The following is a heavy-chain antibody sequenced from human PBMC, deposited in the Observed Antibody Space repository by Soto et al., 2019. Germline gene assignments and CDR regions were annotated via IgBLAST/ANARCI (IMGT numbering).Heavy chain of an antibody. D-gene: IGHD5-12*01. CDR2: ISISKGKT. CDR3: ARQGYIGNFGLDV. Sequence: QVQLVQSGAEVKRPGASVKVSCKASGYTFLHYDVAWVRRAPGQGLEWMGWISISKGKTYYQQSLQGRVTMTTDTATSTTYIEVRSLRSHDTAAYYGARQGYIGNFGLDVWGQGTTVTVAS. CDR1: GYTFLHYD. V-gene: IGHV1-18*01. J-gene: IGHJ6*02.